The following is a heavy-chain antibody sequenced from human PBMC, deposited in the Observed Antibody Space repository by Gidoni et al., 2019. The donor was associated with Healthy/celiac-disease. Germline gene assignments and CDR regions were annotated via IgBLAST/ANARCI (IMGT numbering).Heavy chain of an antibody. CDR1: GLPFSSSA. J-gene: IGHJ4*02. Sequence: QVPLVESGGGVVQPGRSLRLSCAASGLPFSSSAMHWVRQAPGKGLEWVAVISYDGSNKYYADSVKGRFTISRDNSKNTLYLQMNSLRAEDTAVYYCARATLEDYYDSSGYYPYYFDYWGQGTLVTVSS. V-gene: IGHV3-30-3*01. D-gene: IGHD3-22*01. CDR2: ISYDGSNK. CDR3: ARATLEDYYDSSGYYPYYFDY.